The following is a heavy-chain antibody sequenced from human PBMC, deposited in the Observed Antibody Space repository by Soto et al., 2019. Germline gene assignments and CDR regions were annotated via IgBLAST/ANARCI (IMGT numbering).Heavy chain of an antibody. D-gene: IGHD4-17*01. CDR3: ARDAHDYGVRYYFDY. J-gene: IGHJ4*02. V-gene: IGHV1-3*01. CDR2: INAGNGNT. Sequence: QVPLVQSGAEVKKPGASVKVSCKASGYTFTSYAMHWVRQAPGQRLEWMGWINAGNGNTKYSQKFQGRVTITRDTSASTAYMELSSLRSEDTAVYYCARDAHDYGVRYYFDYWGQGTLVTVSS. CDR1: GYTFTSYA.